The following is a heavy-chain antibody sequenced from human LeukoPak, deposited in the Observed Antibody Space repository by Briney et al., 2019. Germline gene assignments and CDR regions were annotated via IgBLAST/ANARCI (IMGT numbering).Heavy chain of an antibody. CDR1: GGSISSGGYY. Sequence: SETLSLTCTVSGGSISSGGYYWSWIRQPPGKGLEWIGYIYHSGSTYYNPSLKSRVTISVDKSKNQFSLKLSSVTAADTAVYYCASLSGSYSFDYWGQGTLVTVSS. D-gene: IGHD1-26*01. CDR2: IYHSGST. V-gene: IGHV4-30-2*01. J-gene: IGHJ4*02. CDR3: ASLSGSYSFDY.